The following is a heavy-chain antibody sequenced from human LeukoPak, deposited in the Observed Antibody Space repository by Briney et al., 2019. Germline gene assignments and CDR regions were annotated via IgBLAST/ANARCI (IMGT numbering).Heavy chain of an antibody. CDR1: GFTFSSHS. CDR3: ARNQQLGGHSYYYYGMDV. J-gene: IGHJ6*01. D-gene: IGHD3-16*01. V-gene: IGHV3-48*01. Sequence: GGSLRLSCVASGFTFSSHSMNWVRQAPGKGLEWVSYISSSSSTIYYADSVKGRFTISRDNAKNSLYLQMNSLRADDTAIYYCARNQQLGGHSYYYYGMDVWGQGTTVTVSS. CDR2: ISSSSSTI.